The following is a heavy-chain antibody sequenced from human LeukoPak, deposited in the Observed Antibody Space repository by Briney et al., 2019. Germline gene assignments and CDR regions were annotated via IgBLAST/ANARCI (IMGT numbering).Heavy chain of an antibody. D-gene: IGHD2-15*01. V-gene: IGHV4-34*01. Sequence: SETLSLTCAVYGGSFSGYYWSWIRQPPGKGLEWIGEINHSGSTNYNPSLKSRVTISVDTSKNQFSLKLSSVTAADTAVYYCARERGGHCSGGSCYRAGAFDIWGQGTMVTVSS. J-gene: IGHJ3*02. CDR3: ARERGGHCSGGSCYRAGAFDI. CDR1: GGSFSGYY. CDR2: INHSGST.